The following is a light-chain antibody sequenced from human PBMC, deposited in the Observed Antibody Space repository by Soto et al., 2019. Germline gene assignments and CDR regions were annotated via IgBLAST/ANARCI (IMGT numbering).Light chain of an antibody. J-gene: IGKJ4*01. V-gene: IGKV1-12*01. CDR1: QTVRSW. CDR3: QHANSYPLT. Sequence: DIHMTQSPSSVSASVGDRVTITCRASQTVRSWLAWYQQKPGETPRVLIYEASYLESVVPSRFTASGSGTDFTITINGLQSEDFATYYCQHANSYPLTFGGGTKVEV. CDR2: EAS.